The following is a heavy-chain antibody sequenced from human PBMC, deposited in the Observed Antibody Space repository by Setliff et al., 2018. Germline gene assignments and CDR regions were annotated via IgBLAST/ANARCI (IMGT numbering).Heavy chain of an antibody. CDR2: IIQDGSVK. Sequence: SGGSLRLSCAASGFTFSTYWMSWVRQAPGKGLEWVANIIQDGSVKYYVDSVKGRFTISRDNAKNSLYLQMNSLRAEDTAIYYCATTRVWIPVLDSCGQGTLVTVSS. J-gene: IGHJ4*02. CDR1: GFTFSTYW. V-gene: IGHV3-7*03. CDR3: ATTRVWIPVLDS. D-gene: IGHD5-18*01.